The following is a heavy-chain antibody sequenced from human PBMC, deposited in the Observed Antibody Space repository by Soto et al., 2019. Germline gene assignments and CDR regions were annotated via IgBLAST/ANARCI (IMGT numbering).Heavy chain of an antibody. CDR1: GGAISSTVYY. J-gene: IGHJ6*02. CDR3: ARHGAYSTSVYYYYGMDV. Sequence: PSETLSLTCTVSGGAISSTVYYWGWIRQPPGKGLEWIGSSNYGGPTYYSPSLQSRVTISLDTAKNHFPLNLRSVTAADTAVYYCARHGAYSTSVYYYYGMDVWGQGTTVTVSS. D-gene: IGHD6-13*01. CDR2: SNYGGPT. V-gene: IGHV4-39*01.